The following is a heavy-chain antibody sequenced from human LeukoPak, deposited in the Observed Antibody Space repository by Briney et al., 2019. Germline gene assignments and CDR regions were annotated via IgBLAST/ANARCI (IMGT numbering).Heavy chain of an antibody. CDR3: ATVKYYDSSGYYFPRVWFDP. D-gene: IGHD3-22*01. V-gene: IGHV1-24*01. CDR1: GYTLTELS. Sequence: ASVKVSCKVSGYTLTELSMHWVRQAPGKGLEWVGGFDPEDGETIYAQKFQGRVTMTEDTSTDTAYMELSSLRSEDTAVYYCATVKYYDSSGYYFPRVWFDPWGQGTLVTVSS. J-gene: IGHJ5*02. CDR2: FDPEDGET.